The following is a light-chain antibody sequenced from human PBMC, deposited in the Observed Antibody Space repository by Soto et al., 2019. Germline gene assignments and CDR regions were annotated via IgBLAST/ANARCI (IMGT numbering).Light chain of an antibody. CDR1: QGIRND. Sequence: AIHMSKSPSSLSASIGDRVTITCRASQGIRNDLGWYQQKPGKAPKLLIYAASSLQSGVPSRFSGSGSGTDFTLTISSLQPEDFATYYCLQAYSTPWTFGQGTKVDIK. V-gene: IGKV1-6*01. CDR3: LQAYSTPWT. J-gene: IGKJ1*01. CDR2: AAS.